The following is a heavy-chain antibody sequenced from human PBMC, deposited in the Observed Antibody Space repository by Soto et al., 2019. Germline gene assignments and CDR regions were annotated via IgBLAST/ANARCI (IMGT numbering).Heavy chain of an antibody. CDR1: GFTFSSYG. CDR3: AKTRYDTPYWYFDL. Sequence: QVPLVESGGGVVQPGRSLRLSCAASGFTFSSYGMHWVRQAPGKGLEWVAVISYDGSNKYYADSVKGRFTISRDNSKNTLYLQMNSLRAEDTAVYYCAKTRYDTPYWYFDLWGRGTLVTVSS. V-gene: IGHV3-30*18. D-gene: IGHD3-3*01. J-gene: IGHJ2*01. CDR2: ISYDGSNK.